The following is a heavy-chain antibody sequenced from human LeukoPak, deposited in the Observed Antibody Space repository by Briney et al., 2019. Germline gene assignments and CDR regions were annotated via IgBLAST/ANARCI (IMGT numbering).Heavy chain of an antibody. D-gene: IGHD3-22*01. J-gene: IGHJ4*02. Sequence: PGGSLRLSCAASGFTFSSYAMSWVRQAPGKGLEWVSSISGGGAVTYYADSVKGRFTISRDNPKNTLYLQMNGLRAEDTAVYFCAKRGVVIRVILVGFHKEAYYFDSWGQGALVTVSS. CDR3: AKRGVVIRVILVGFHKEAYYFDS. CDR1: GFTFSSYA. CDR2: ISGGGAVT. V-gene: IGHV3-23*01.